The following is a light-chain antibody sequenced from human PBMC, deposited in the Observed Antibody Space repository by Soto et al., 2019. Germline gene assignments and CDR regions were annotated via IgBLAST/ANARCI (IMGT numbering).Light chain of an antibody. Sequence: EIVMTQSPATLSVSPGERATLSCRASQSISNNLAWYQQKPGQAPRLLIYGASSRATGIPARFSGSGSGTEFTLTVSSLQSEDFAVYYCQQYHNWPETFGQGTKVDIK. CDR3: QQYHNWPET. CDR1: QSISNN. CDR2: GAS. V-gene: IGKV3-15*01. J-gene: IGKJ1*01.